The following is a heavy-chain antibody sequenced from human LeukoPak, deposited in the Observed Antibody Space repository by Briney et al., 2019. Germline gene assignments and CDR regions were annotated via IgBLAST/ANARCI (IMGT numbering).Heavy chain of an antibody. D-gene: IGHD3-22*01. CDR2: IYSGGST. V-gene: IGHV3-66*02. J-gene: IGHJ4*02. CDR3: ARDGYHYDSSGYYWGYFDY. Sequence: GGSLRLSCAASGFTVSSNYMSWVRQAPGKGLEWVSVIYSGGSTYYADSVKGRFTISRDNSKNTLYLQMNSLRAEDTAVYYCARDGYHYDSSGYYWGYFDYWGQGTLVTVSS. CDR1: GFTVSSNY.